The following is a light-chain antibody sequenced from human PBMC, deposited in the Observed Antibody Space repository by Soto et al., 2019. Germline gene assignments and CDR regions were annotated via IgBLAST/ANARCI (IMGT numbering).Light chain of an antibody. CDR3: QQYGYSLLT. CDR1: QSVSSSY. J-gene: IGKJ4*01. CDR2: GAS. Sequence: EIVLTQSPGTLSLSPGERATLSCRASQSVSSSYLAWYQQKPGQAPRLLIYGASSRATGIPDRFSGSGSGTDFTLTISRLEPEDFAVYYCQQYGYSLLTFGGGTQVESK. V-gene: IGKV3-20*01.